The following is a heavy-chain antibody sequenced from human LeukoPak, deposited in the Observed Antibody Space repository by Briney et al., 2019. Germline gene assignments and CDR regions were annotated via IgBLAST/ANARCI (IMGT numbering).Heavy chain of an antibody. Sequence: SVKVSCKASGGTFSSYAISWVRQAPGQGLEWMGGIIPIFGTANYAQKFQGRVTLTADESTSTAYMELSSLRSEDTAVYYCARGGYCSSTSCLPDWFDPWGQGTLVTVSS. CDR3: ARGGYCSSTSCLPDWFDP. CDR1: GGTFSSYA. D-gene: IGHD2-2*01. CDR2: IIPIFGTA. J-gene: IGHJ5*02. V-gene: IGHV1-69*13.